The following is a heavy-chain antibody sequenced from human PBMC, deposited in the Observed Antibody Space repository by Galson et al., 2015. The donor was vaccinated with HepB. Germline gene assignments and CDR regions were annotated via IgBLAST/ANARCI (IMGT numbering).Heavy chain of an antibody. J-gene: IGHJ6*02. CDR1: GYTFTGYY. D-gene: IGHD4-11*01. V-gene: IGHV1-2*04. Sequence: SVKVSCKASGYTFTGYYMHWVRQAPGQGLEWMGWINPNSGGTNYAQKFQGWVTMTRDTSISTAYMELSRLRSDDTAVYYCARDRPKHDYLKWYYYGMDVWGQGTTVTVSS. CDR2: INPNSGGT. CDR3: ARDRPKHDYLKWYYYGMDV.